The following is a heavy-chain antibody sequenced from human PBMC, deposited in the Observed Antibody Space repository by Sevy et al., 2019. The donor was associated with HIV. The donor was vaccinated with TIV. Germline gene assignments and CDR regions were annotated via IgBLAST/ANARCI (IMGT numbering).Heavy chain of an antibody. V-gene: IGHV3-23*01. D-gene: IGHD3-10*01. CDR2: ISGSGGST. Sequence: GGSLRLSYAASGFSFSSYAMSWVRQTPGKGLEWVSAISGSGGSTYYADSVKGRFTISSDNSKNTLYLQMNSLRAEDTAVYYCAKGGFTMVRGVFDYWGQGTLVTVSS. CDR3: AKGGFTMVRGVFDY. CDR1: GFSFSSYA. J-gene: IGHJ4*02.